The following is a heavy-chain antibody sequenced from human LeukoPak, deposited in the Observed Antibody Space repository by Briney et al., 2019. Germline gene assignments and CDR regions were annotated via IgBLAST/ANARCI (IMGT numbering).Heavy chain of an antibody. J-gene: IGHJ5*02. CDR1: GFTVSSNY. Sequence: PGGPLRLSCAASGFTVSSNYMSWVRQAPGKGLEWVSVIYSGGSTYYADSVKGRFTISRDNSKNTLYLQMNSLRAEDTAVYYCARELGYYYGSGSYYGWFDPWGQGTLVTVSS. CDR2: IYSGGST. CDR3: ARELGYYYGSGSYYGWFDP. D-gene: IGHD3-10*01. V-gene: IGHV3-66*01.